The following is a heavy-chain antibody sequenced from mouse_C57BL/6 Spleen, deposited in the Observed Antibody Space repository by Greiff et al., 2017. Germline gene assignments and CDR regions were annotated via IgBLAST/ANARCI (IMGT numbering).Heavy chain of an antibody. CDR3: ARSDNSSWFAY. V-gene: IGHV1-69*01. J-gene: IGHJ3*01. CDR1: GYTFTNYW. Sequence: QVQLQQPGAELVMPGASVKLSCKASGYTFTNYWMHWVKQRPGQGLEWIGEIDPSDSYTNYNQKFKGKSTLTVDKSSSTAYMQLSSLTSEDSAVYYCARSDNSSWFAYWGQGTLVTVSA. CDR2: IDPSDSYT. D-gene: IGHD1-3*01.